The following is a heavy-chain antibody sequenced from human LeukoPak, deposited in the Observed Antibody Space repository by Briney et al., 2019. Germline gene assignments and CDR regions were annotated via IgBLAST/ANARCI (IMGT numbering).Heavy chain of an antibody. J-gene: IGHJ5*02. CDR1: GFTFSSYA. V-gene: IGHV3-30-3*01. Sequence: PGGSLRLSCAASGFTFSSYAMHWVRQAPGKGLEWVAVISYGGSNKYHADSVKGRFTISRDNSKNTLYLQMNSLRVEDTALYYCVRNPDIDIAARQNSWFDPWGQGTLVTVSS. CDR3: VRNPDIDIAARQNSWFDP. D-gene: IGHD6-6*01. CDR2: ISYGGSNK.